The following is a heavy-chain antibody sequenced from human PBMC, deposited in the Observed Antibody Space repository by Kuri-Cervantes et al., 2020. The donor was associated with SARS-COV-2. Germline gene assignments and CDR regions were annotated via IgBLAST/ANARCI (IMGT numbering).Heavy chain of an antibody. J-gene: IGHJ4*02. Sequence: SGPTLVKPTQTLTLTCTFSGFSLTTSGMCVAWIRQPPGKALEWLARIDWDDDKYYKTSLNTRLSISKDTSKDQVVLTMTNVDPEDTATYYCVRIRAATVIADYWGQGTLVTVSS. V-gene: IGHV2-70*11. D-gene: IGHD4-11*01. CDR2: IDWDDDK. CDR3: VRIRAATVIADY. CDR1: GFSLTTSGMC.